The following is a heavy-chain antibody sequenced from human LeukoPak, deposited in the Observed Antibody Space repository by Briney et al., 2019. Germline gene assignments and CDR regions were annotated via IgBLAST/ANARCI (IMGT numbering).Heavy chain of an antibody. CDR1: GHIFTSYG. V-gene: IGHV1-18*01. J-gene: IGHJ4*02. Sequence: ASVRVSCKTSGHIFTSYGFTWVRQAPGRRPEWMGWVSAYNFATDYAWKFQGRVTMTADTSTGTVYMDLRSPRGDDTAIYYCARCWSFDRGYCDFWGQGTQVIVSS. CDR2: VSAYNFAT. D-gene: IGHD5-12*01. CDR3: ARCWSFDRGYCDF.